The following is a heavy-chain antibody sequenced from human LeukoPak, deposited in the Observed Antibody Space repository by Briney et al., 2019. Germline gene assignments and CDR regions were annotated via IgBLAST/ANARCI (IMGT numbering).Heavy chain of an antibody. D-gene: IGHD3-10*01. CDR1: GFTFSSYS. CDR2: ISSSSSTI. J-gene: IGHJ4*02. CDR3: ARDLVPTYYYGSTDY. Sequence: PGGSLRLSCAASGFTFSSYSMNWVRQAPGKGLEWVSYISSSSSTIYYADSVKGRFTISRDNAKNSLYLQMNSLRAEDTAVYYCARDLVPTYYYGSTDYWGQGTLVTVSS. V-gene: IGHV3-48*01.